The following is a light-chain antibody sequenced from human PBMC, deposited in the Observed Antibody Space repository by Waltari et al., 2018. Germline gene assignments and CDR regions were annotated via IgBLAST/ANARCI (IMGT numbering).Light chain of an antibody. J-gene: IGKJ2*01. CDR1: QSVSNNY. CDR3: QQYVTSLYT. V-gene: IGKV3-20*01. Sequence: IVLTQSPGTLSLSPGERATLSGRASQSVSNNYLAWYQQKPGQAPRLLMYVASTRATGIPDRFSGSGSGTDFTLTISRLEPEDFAVYYCQQYVTSLYTFGQGTKLEIK. CDR2: VAS.